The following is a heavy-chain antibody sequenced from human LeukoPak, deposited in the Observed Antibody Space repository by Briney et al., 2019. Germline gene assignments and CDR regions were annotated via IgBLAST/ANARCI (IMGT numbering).Heavy chain of an antibody. J-gene: IGHJ4*02. CDR3: SRNGLVNFDY. CDR1: GFAFDDFA. V-gene: IGHV3-49*03. CDR2: IRRRAYGGAA. Sequence: PGGSLRLSCTTSGFAFDDFAMSWFRQPAGKGLEWVGFIRRRAYGGAAEYAASVKGRFIISRDDSKGIAYLQMNSLKTEDKAVNYCSRNGLVNFDYWGQGSRVLVSP.